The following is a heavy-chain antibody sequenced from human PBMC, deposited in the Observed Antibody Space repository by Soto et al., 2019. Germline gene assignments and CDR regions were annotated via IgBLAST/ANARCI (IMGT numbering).Heavy chain of an antibody. Sequence: QVQLQESGPGLVKPSGTLSLTCVVSGGSISSSNWWSWVRQPPGKGLEWIGEIYHSGNTNYNPSLKRRVTLSVDESKNPSALKLSSVTAADTAMYYCASERDSYYGMDVWGQGTTVTVSS. CDR1: GGSISSSNW. J-gene: IGHJ6*02. V-gene: IGHV4-4*02. CDR3: ASERDSYYGMDV. CDR2: IYHSGNT.